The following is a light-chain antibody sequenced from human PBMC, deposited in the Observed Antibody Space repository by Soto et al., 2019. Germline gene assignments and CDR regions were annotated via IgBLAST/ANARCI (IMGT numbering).Light chain of an antibody. CDR3: QQYGSSPNT. CDR1: QSVSSSY. CDR2: GAS. V-gene: IGKV3-20*01. J-gene: IGKJ4*01. Sequence: EIVLTQSPGTLSLSPGERATLSCRASQSVSSSYLAWYQQKPGQAPRLLIYGASSRATGIPDRFSGSGSGTDFTLTISRLEPEDFAVYYCQQYGSSPNTFGGGIQVEIK.